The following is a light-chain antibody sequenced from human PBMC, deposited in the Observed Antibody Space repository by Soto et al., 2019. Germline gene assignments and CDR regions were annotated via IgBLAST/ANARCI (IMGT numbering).Light chain of an antibody. V-gene: IGLV1-40*01. CDR1: NSNIGTYYD. CDR3: QSYDSSLSGYV. Sequence: SVLTQPPSVSGAPGQRVTISCTGSNSNIGTYYDVHWYQRLPGTAPKLLIYANNNRPSGVPDRFSGSKSGTSASPTITGLQAEDEADYYCQSYDSSLSGYVFGTGTKVTVL. J-gene: IGLJ1*01. CDR2: ANN.